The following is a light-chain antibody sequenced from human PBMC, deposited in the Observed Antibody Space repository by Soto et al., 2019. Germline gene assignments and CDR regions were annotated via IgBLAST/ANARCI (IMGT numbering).Light chain of an antibody. CDR3: QQRDDLYT. V-gene: IGKV3-11*01. CDR2: DAS. CDR1: ESVTNY. Sequence: EIVLTQSPATLSLSAGERATLSCRASESVTNYVAWYQQKPGQAPRLLIYDASTRATGIPARFSGSGSGTDFTLTISSLEPEDFGVYDCQQRDDLYTFGQGTKLEIK. J-gene: IGKJ2*01.